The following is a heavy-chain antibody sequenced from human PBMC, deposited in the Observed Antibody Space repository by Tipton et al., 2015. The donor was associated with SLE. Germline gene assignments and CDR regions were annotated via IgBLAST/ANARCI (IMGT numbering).Heavy chain of an antibody. CDR1: GGSISSHY. CDR2: IYYSGST. D-gene: IGHD6-13*01. V-gene: IGHV4-59*11. Sequence: TLSLTCTVSGGSISSHYWSWIRQPPGKGLEWIGYIYYSGSTNYNPSLKSRVTISVDTSKNQFSLKLNSVTAADTAVYYCAKGQQMLRHFDFWGQGTLVTVSS. CDR3: AKGQQMLRHFDF. J-gene: IGHJ4*02.